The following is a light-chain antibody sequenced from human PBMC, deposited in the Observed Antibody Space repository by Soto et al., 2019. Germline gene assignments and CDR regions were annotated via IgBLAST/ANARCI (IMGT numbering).Light chain of an antibody. CDR1: SSDVGGYKY. Sequence: QSVLTQPASVSGSPGQSITISCTGTSSDVGGYKYVSWYQQHPGKAPKVLIYEVSNRPSGVSNRFSGSKSGNTASLTISGLQPEDEADYYCSSYRSSSMVVFGGGTQLTVL. CDR3: SSYRSSSMVV. CDR2: EVS. V-gene: IGLV2-14*01. J-gene: IGLJ2*01.